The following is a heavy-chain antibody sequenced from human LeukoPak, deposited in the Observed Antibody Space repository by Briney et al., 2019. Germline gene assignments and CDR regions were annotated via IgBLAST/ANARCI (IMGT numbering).Heavy chain of an antibody. V-gene: IGHV1-2*02. J-gene: IGHJ3*02. D-gene: IGHD3-22*01. Sequence: ASVKVSCKASGYTFTGYYMHWVRQAPGQGPEWMGWINPNSGGTNYAQKFQGRVTMTRDTSISTAYMELSRLRSDDTAVYYCARDPYYYDSSGYYYVRGGDAFDIWGQGTMVTVSS. CDR2: INPNSGGT. CDR3: ARDPYYYDSSGYYYVRGGDAFDI. CDR1: GYTFTGYY.